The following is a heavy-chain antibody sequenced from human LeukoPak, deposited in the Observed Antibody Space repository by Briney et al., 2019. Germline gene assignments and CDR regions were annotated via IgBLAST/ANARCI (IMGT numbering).Heavy chain of an antibody. CDR3: ARTIAVAGLHDAFDI. Sequence: KPSETLSLTCTVSGGSISSYYWSWIRQPPGKGLEWIGYIYYSGSTNYNPSLKSRVTISVDTSKNQFPLKLSSVTAADAAVYYCARTIAVAGLHDAFDIWGQGTMVTVSS. CDR2: IYYSGST. CDR1: GGSISSYY. V-gene: IGHV4-59*01. J-gene: IGHJ3*02. D-gene: IGHD6-19*01.